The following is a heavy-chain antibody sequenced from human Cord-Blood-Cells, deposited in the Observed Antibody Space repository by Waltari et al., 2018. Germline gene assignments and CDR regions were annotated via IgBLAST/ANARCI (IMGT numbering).Heavy chain of an antibody. CDR2: INSDGSST. CDR1: GFTFRSSW. Sequence: EVQLVESGGGSVQPGGSLRLTCAASGFTFRSSWMHWVRVAPGKGLVWVSRINSDGSSTSYADSVKGRSTISRDNAKNTLYLQMNSLRAEDTAVYYCARDPVSSSSLDYWGQGTLVTVSS. J-gene: IGHJ4*02. D-gene: IGHD6-6*01. V-gene: IGHV3-74*01. CDR3: ARDPVSSSSLDY.